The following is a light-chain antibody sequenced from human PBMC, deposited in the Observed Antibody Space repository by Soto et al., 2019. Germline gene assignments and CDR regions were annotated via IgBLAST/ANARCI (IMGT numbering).Light chain of an antibody. CDR1: QSISSN. CDR3: QQYNNWPRAT. J-gene: IGKJ5*01. V-gene: IGKV3-15*01. Sequence: EIVMTRSQATLSVAPWESAHLSSRASQSISSNVAWYQQKPGQAPRLLMFRTSSRATGFPARFSGSGSGTEFNLTISSLQSEDFGVYYCQQYNNWPRATFGGGTRLEIK. CDR2: RTS.